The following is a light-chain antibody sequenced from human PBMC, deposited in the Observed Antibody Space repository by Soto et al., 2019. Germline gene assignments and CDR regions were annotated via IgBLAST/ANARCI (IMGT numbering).Light chain of an antibody. Sequence: QSVLTQPASVSGSPGQSITISCTGTSSDVGGYNYVSWYQQHPGKAPKLMIHDVSNRPSGVSNRFSGSKSGNTASLTISGLQAEDEADYYCSSYTSSSTVVFGGGTKLTFL. V-gene: IGLV2-14*01. J-gene: IGLJ2*01. CDR3: SSYTSSSTVV. CDR1: SSDVGGYNY. CDR2: DVS.